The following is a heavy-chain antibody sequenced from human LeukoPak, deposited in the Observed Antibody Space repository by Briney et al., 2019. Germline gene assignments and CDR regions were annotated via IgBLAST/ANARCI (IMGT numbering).Heavy chain of an antibody. D-gene: IGHD3-10*01. V-gene: IGHV1-8*01. CDR2: MNPNSGNT. CDR1: GYTFTSYD. CDR3: ARPTKKYGSGSFDY. J-gene: IGHJ4*02. Sequence: ASVKVSCKASGYTFTSYDINWVRQATGQGLEWMGWMNPNSGNTGYAQKFQGRVTMTRNTSISTAYMELSSVRSEDTAVYYCARPTKKYGSGSFDYWGQGTLVTVSS.